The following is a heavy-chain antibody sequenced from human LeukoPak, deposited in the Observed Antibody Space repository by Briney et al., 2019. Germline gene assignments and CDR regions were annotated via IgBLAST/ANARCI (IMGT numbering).Heavy chain of an antibody. Sequence: ASVKVSCKASGGTFISYAISWVRQAPGQGLEWMGGIIPIFGTANYAQKFQGRVTITADESTSTAYMELSSLRSEDTAVYYCAREPADYGGNSEGDAFDIWGQGTMVTVSS. J-gene: IGHJ3*02. CDR3: AREPADYGGNSEGDAFDI. D-gene: IGHD4-23*01. V-gene: IGHV1-69*13. CDR1: GGTFISYA. CDR2: IIPIFGTA.